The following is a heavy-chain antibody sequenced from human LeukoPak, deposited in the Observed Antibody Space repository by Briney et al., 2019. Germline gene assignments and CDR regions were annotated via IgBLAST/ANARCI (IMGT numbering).Heavy chain of an antibody. D-gene: IGHD2/OR15-2a*01. V-gene: IGHV4-39*01. J-gene: IGHJ4*02. CDR1: GGSISSSSYS. Sequence: SETLSLTCTVSGGSISSSSYSWGWIRQPPGKGLEWIGSIYYSGSTYYNPSLKSRVTISVDTSKNQFSLKLSSVTAADTAVYYCARGTVSQASSANGFDYWGQGTLVTVSS. CDR3: ARGTVSQASSANGFDY. CDR2: IYYSGST.